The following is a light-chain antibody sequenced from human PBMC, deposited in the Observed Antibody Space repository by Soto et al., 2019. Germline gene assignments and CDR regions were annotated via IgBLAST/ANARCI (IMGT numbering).Light chain of an antibody. J-gene: IGLJ3*02. CDR1: SSDVGGYNF. CDR2: EVS. V-gene: IGLV2-11*01. Sequence: QSALTQPRSVSGYPGQSVTISCTGTSSDVGGYNFVSWYQQHPGKAPKLMIYEVSKRPSGVPDRFSGSKSGNTASLTISGLQAEDEADYYCCSYAGSYTWVFGGGTKLTVL. CDR3: CSYAGSYTWV.